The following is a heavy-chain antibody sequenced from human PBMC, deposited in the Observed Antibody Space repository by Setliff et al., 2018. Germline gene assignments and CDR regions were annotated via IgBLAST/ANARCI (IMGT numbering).Heavy chain of an antibody. CDR2: IRSKADSYAT. D-gene: IGHD4-17*01. CDR1: GFTFSGSA. V-gene: IGHV3-73*01. J-gene: IGHJ4*02. Sequence: GGSLRLSCAAPGFTFSGSAVYWVRQASGRGLEWVGRIRSKADSYATAYAASVKARFTISRDDSKNTAYLQVNSLRTEDTAVYYCAITMTTGVDFFDYWGQGTLVTVSS. CDR3: AITMTTGVDFFDY.